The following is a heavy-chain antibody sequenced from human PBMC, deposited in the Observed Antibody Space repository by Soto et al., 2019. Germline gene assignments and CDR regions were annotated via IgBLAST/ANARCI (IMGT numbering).Heavy chain of an antibody. CDR1: GFTFSSYG. V-gene: IGHV3-33*01. CDR3: ARVSFGELFPYYYYGMDV. Sequence: QVQLVESGGGVVQPGRSLRLSCAASGFTFSSYGMHWVRQAPGKGLEWVAVIWYDGSNKYYADSVKGRFTISRDNSKNTLYLQMHSLGAEDTAVYYCARVSFGELFPYYYYGMDVWGQGTTVTVSS. D-gene: IGHD3-10*01. J-gene: IGHJ6*02. CDR2: IWYDGSNK.